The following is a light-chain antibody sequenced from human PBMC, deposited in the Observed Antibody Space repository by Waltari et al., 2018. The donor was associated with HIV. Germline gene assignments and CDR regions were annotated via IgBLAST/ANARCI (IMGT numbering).Light chain of an antibody. CDR2: EDS. J-gene: IGLJ3*02. CDR3: YSTDSSGNHPWV. Sequence: SYELTQPPSVSVSPGQTARITCSGDALAKKYAYWYQQKSGQAPVLVIYEDSKRPSGIPERFSVSSSGTVATLTISGAQVEDEADYYCYSTDSSGNHPWVFGGGTKLTVL. CDR1: ALAKKY. V-gene: IGLV3-10*01.